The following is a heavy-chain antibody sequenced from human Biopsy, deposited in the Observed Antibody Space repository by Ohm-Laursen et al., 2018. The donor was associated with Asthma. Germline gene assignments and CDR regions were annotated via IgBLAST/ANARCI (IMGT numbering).Heavy chain of an antibody. Sequence: SLRLSCTASGFTFSSYGMYWVRQAPGKGLEWVAVISYDGSNKYYADSVKGRFTISRDNSKNTLYLQMNSLRAEDTAVYYCASQSSGPDFWSGYYYFDYWGREPWSPSPQ. J-gene: IGHJ4*02. CDR1: GFTFSSYG. V-gene: IGHV3-30*03. CDR2: ISYDGSNK. CDR3: ASQSSGPDFWSGYYYFDY. D-gene: IGHD3-3*01.